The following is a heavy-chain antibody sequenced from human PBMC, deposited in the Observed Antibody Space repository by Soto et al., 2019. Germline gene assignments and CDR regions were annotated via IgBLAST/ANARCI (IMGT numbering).Heavy chain of an antibody. V-gene: IGHV1-46*03. D-gene: IGHD2-15*01. CDR2: INPSNST. CDR3: ATVYCSGGSCYSIDY. Sequence: ASVKVSCKASGYTFTSYYMHWVRQAPGQGLEWMGIINPSNSTSYAQKFQGRVTMTRDTSTTTVYMELSSLRSEDTAVYYCATVYCSGGSCYSIDYWGQGTLVTVSS. J-gene: IGHJ4*02. CDR1: GYTFTSYY.